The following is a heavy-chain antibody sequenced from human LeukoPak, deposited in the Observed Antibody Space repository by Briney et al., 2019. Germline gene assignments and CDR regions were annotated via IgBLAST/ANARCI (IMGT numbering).Heavy chain of an antibody. CDR3: ARTAGRTFDY. Sequence: ASVKVSCKASGYTFTSYFMHWVRQAPGQGLEWMGTINPSGGSTSYAQKFQGRVTMTRDTSTSTVHMELSSLRSEDTAVYYCARTAGRTFDYWGQGTLVTVSS. D-gene: IGHD6-6*01. V-gene: IGHV1-46*01. CDR2: INPSGGST. CDR1: GYTFTSYF. J-gene: IGHJ4*02.